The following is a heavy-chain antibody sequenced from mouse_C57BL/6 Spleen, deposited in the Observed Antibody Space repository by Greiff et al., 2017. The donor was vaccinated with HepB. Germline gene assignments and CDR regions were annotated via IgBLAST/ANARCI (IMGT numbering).Heavy chain of an antibody. CDR2: IDPETGGT. CDR1: GYTFTDYE. D-gene: IGHD2-1*01. CDR3: TRVTPL. Sequence: VHLVESGAELVRPGASVTLSCKASGYTFTDYEMHWVKQTPVHGLEWIGAIDPETGGTAYNQKFKGKAILTADKSSSTAYMELRSLTSEDSAVYYCTRVTPLWGQGTLVTVSA. J-gene: IGHJ3*01. V-gene: IGHV1-15*01.